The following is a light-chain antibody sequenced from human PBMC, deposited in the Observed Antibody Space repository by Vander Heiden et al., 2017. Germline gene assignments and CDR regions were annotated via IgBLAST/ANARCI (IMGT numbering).Light chain of an antibody. V-gene: IGKV3-20*01. CDR2: GTS. J-gene: IGKJ3*01. CDR3: QQHGSSPIT. CDR1: QSVSSSY. Sequence: IVLTQSPGTLSLSLGERATLSCRASQSVSSSYLAWYQQKPGQAPRLLIDGTSSRATGIPDRLSGSGSGTDFTLTIRSLEPEDFAVYYCQQHGSSPITFG.